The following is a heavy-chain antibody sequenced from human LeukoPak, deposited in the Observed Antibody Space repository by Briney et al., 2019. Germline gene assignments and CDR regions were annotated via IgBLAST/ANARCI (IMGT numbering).Heavy chain of an antibody. CDR3: ARQTAKNVDTARFDS. CDR2: IYYSGTT. D-gene: IGHD5-18*01. Sequence: SETLSLTCAISGGSINNYYWSWVRQPPGKGLEWIGYIYYSGTTNYSPSLNSRVNISLDTAKNQFSLRLSSVPAADTAVYYCARQTAKNVDTARFDSWGQGTLVTVSS. V-gene: IGHV4-59*08. CDR1: GGSINNYY. J-gene: IGHJ4*02.